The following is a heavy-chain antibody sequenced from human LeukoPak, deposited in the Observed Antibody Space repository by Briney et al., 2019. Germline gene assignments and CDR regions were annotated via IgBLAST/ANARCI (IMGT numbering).Heavy chain of an antibody. D-gene: IGHD6-19*01. CDR3: AKSSSGGLGWFDP. J-gene: IGHJ5*02. CDR2: ISGSGGST. Sequence: GGSLRLSCAASGFTFSNYGMNWVRQAPGKGLEWVSAISGSGGSTYYADSVKGRFTISRDNSKSTLYLQMNSLRAEDTAVYYCAKSSSGGLGWFDPWGQGTLVTVSS. CDR1: GFTFSNYG. V-gene: IGHV3-23*01.